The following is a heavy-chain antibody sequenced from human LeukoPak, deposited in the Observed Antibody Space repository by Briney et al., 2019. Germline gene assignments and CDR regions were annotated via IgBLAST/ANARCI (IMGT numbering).Heavy chain of an antibody. CDR2: TKQDGSEK. D-gene: IGHD2-2*01. Sequence: GGSLRLSCAASGFTFSTYWMSWVRQAPGKGLEWVANTKQDGSEKYYVDSVKGRFTISRDNAKNSLFLQMNSLRAEDTAVYYCARVRCSSNSCFPDYWGQGTLVTVSS. CDR1: GFTFSTYW. J-gene: IGHJ4*02. CDR3: ARVRCSSNSCFPDY. V-gene: IGHV3-7*01.